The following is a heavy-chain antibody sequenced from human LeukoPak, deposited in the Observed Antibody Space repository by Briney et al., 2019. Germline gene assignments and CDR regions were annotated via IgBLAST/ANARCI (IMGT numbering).Heavy chain of an antibody. CDR3: ATIGIVGATRNWFDP. J-gene: IGHJ5*02. CDR1: GYTFTSYG. D-gene: IGHD1-26*01. CDR2: ISAYNGNT. V-gene: IGHV1-18*01. Sequence: PGASVKVSCKASGYTFTSYGISWVRQAPGQGLEWMGWISAYNGNTNCAQKLQGRVTMTTDTSTSTAYMELRSLRSDDPAVYYCATIGIVGATRNWFDPWGQGTLVTVSS.